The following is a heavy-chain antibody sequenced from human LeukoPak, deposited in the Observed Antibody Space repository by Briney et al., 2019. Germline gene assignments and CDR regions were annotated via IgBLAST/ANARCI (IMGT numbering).Heavy chain of an antibody. Sequence: ASVKVSCKASGYTFTSYGISWVRQAPGQGLEWMGWISAYNGNTNYAQKLQGRVTMTTDTSTSTACMELRSLRSDDTAVYYCARDFRARSPRSPADYWGQGTLVTVSS. D-gene: IGHD2-2*01. V-gene: IGHV1-18*01. J-gene: IGHJ4*02. CDR3: ARDFRARSPRSPADY. CDR1: GYTFTSYG. CDR2: ISAYNGNT.